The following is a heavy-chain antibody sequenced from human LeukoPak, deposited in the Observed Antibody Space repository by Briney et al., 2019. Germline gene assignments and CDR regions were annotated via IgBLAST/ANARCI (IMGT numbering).Heavy chain of an antibody. CDR1: GGSISSYY. CDR3: ARRGLRLQLVRGWFDP. CDR2: INHSGST. V-gene: IGHV4-34*01. Sequence: PETLSLTCTVSGGSISSYYWSWIRQPPGKGLEWIGEINHSGSTNYNPSLKSRVTISVDTSKNQFSLKLSSVTAADTAVYYCARRGLRLQLVRGWFDPWGQGTLVTVSS. D-gene: IGHD6-13*01. J-gene: IGHJ5*02.